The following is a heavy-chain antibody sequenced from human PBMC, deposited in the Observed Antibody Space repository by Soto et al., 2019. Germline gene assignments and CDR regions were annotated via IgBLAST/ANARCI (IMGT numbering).Heavy chain of an antibody. CDR2: MCCDGSIT. J-gene: IGHJ4*02. Sequence: PGGSLRLSCAASGFTFSSYGMHWVRQAPGKGLVWVSGMCCDGSITNYADSVKGRFTISRDNAESTLYLQMNGLRAEDTALYYCARDYASNLWYWGQGTVVTVSS. CDR3: ARDYASNLWY. D-gene: IGHD2-2*01. CDR1: GFTFSSYG. V-gene: IGHV3-74*01.